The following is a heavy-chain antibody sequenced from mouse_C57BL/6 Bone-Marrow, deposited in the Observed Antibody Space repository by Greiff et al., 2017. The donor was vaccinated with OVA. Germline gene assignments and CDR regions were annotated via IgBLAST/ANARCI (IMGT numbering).Heavy chain of an antibody. J-gene: IGHJ2*01. D-gene: IGHD1-1*01. CDR3: TTGPYYYGSSHYFDY. CDR1: GFNIKDDY. V-gene: IGHV14-4*01. CDR2: IDPENGDT. Sequence: EVQLQQSGAELVRPGASVKLSCTASGFNIKDDYMHWVKQRPEQGLEWIGWIDPENGDTEYASKFQGKATITADTSSNTAYLQLSSLTSEDTAVYYCTTGPYYYGSSHYFDYWGQGTTLTVSS.